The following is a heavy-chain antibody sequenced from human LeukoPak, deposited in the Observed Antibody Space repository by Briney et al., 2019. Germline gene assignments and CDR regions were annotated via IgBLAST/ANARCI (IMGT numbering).Heavy chain of an antibody. Sequence: VQPGGSLRLSCAASGFTFSSYGMHWVRQAPGKGLEWVAFIRYDGSNKYYADSVKGRFTISRDNSKNTLYLQMNSLRAEDTAVYYCAKGPGYSGSWYLAEEEDFDYWGQGTLVTVSS. D-gene: IGHD6-13*01. CDR3: AKGPGYSGSWYLAEEEDFDY. CDR1: GFTFSSYG. V-gene: IGHV3-30*02. J-gene: IGHJ4*02. CDR2: IRYDGSNK.